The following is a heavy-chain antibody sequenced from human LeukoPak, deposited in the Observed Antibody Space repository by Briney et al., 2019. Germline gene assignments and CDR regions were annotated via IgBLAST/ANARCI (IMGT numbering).Heavy chain of an antibody. CDR3: TRDPYDFWSGAPQYYFDY. J-gene: IGHJ4*02. D-gene: IGHD3-3*01. V-gene: IGHV3-49*04. Sequence: GGSLRLSCTASGFTFGDYAMSWVRRAPGKGLEWVGFIRSKAYGGTTEYAASVKGRFTISRDDSKSIAYLQMNSLKTEDTAVYYCTRDPYDFWSGAPQYYFDYWGQGTLVTVSS. CDR1: GFTFGDYA. CDR2: IRSKAYGGTT.